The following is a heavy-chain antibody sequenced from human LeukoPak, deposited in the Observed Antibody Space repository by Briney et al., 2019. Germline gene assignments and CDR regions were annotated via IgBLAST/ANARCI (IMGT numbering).Heavy chain of an antibody. D-gene: IGHD5-12*01. CDR1: GGSISSHY. J-gene: IGHJ4*02. V-gene: IGHV4-59*11. CDR2: IYYSGST. CDR3: ARRTQGYGGSRTYYFDY. Sequence: SETLSLTCTVSGGSISSHYWSWIRQPPGKGLEWIGYIYYSGSTNYNPSLKSRVTISVDTSKNQFSLKLSSVTAADTAVYYCARRTQGYGGSRTYYFDYWGQGTLVTVSS.